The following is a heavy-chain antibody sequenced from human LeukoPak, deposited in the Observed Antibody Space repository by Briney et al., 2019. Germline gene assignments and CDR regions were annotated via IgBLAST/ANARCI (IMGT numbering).Heavy chain of an antibody. CDR2: IREDGGEK. CDR1: GFTFSSYW. Sequence: GGALRLSCAASGFTFSSYWMIWVRQAPEKGLEWVTSIREDGGEKHYVDSVKGRFTISRDNAKNSLYLQMNSLRVEDTAVYYCASSRVPYGSDAWGQGTTVTVSS. V-gene: IGHV3-7*01. CDR3: ASSRVPYGSDA. J-gene: IGHJ6*02.